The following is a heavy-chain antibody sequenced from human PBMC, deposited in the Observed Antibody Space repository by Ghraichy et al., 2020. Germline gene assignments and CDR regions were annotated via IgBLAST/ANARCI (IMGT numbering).Heavy chain of an antibody. J-gene: IGHJ1*01. Sequence: GGSLRLSCAASGFTFSSYSMNWVRQAPGKGLEWVSYISSSSSTIYYADSVKGRFTISRDNAKNSLYLQMNSLRAEDTAVYYCARDDYYDSSGYSEYPLQRHTLAEYFQYWGQGTLVIVSS. V-gene: IGHV3-48*01. D-gene: IGHD3-22*01. CDR1: GFTFSSYS. CDR2: ISSSSSTI. CDR3: ARDDYYDSSGYSEYPLQRHTLAEYFQY.